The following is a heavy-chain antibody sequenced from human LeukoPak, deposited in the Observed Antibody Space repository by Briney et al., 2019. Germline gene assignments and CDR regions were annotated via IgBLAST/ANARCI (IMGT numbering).Heavy chain of an antibody. Sequence: SETLSLTCTVSGGSISSYYWSWIRQPPGKGLEWIGYIYYSGSTNYNPSLKSRVTISVDTSKNQFSLKLSSVTAADTAVYYCARDPRSGYDDVMFDYWGQGTLVTVSS. D-gene: IGHD5-12*01. V-gene: IGHV4-59*01. CDR3: ARDPRSGYDDVMFDY. J-gene: IGHJ4*02. CDR2: IYYSGST. CDR1: GGSISSYY.